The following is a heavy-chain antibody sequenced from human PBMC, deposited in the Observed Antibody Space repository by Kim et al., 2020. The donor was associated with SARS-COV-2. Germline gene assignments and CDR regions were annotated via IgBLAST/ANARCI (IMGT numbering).Heavy chain of an antibody. CDR3: ARGVVIRD. J-gene: IGHJ4*02. Sequence: SGNTGYAQKFQGRVTMTRNTSISTAYMELSRLRSEDTAVYYCARGVVIRDWGQGTLVTVSS. D-gene: IGHD3-22*01. CDR2: SGNT. V-gene: IGHV1-8*01.